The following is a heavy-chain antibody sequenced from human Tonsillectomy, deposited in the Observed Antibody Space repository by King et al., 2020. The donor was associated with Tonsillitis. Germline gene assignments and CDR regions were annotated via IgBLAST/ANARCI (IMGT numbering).Heavy chain of an antibody. CDR1: GFTFSSYS. CDR2: ISSSSSYI. J-gene: IGHJ4*02. D-gene: IGHD3-3*01. CDR3: ARGVYYDFWSGSVKMNDY. Sequence: VQLVESGGGLVKPGGSLRLSCAASGFTFSSYSMNWVRQAPGKGLEWVSFISSSSSYIYYADSVKGRFTISRDNAKNSLYLQMNSLRAEDTAVYYCARGVYYDFWSGSVKMNDYWGQGTLVTVSS. V-gene: IGHV3-21*01.